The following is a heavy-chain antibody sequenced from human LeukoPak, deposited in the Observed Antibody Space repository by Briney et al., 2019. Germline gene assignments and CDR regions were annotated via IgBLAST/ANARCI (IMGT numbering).Heavy chain of an antibody. CDR3: ARGQKELLWFGERREFDY. V-gene: IGHV1-8*02. D-gene: IGHD3-10*01. CDR1: GYTFTDYY. Sequence: ASVKVSCKASGYTFTDYYIHWVRQAPGQGLEWMGWMNPNSGNTGYAQKFQGRVTMTRNTSISTAYMELSSLRSEDTAVYYCARGQKELLWFGERREFDYWGQGTLVTVSS. CDR2: MNPNSGNT. J-gene: IGHJ4*02.